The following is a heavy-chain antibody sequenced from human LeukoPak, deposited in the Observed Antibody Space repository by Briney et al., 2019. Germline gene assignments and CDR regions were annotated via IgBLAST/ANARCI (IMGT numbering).Heavy chain of an antibody. D-gene: IGHD1-7*01. V-gene: IGHV1-69*06. CDR3: ARGGITGTTNWFDP. CDR2: IIPIFGTA. CDR1: GGTFSSYA. J-gene: IGHJ5*02. Sequence: SVKVSCKASGGTFSSYAISWVRQAPGQGLEWMGGIIPIFGTANYAQKFQGRVTIIADKSTSTAYIELSSLRSEDTAVYYCARGGITGTTNWFDPWGQGTLVTVSS.